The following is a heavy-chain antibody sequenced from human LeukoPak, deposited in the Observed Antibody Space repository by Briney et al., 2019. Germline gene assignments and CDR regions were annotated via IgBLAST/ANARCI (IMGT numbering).Heavy chain of an antibody. D-gene: IGHD6-19*01. Sequence: GGSLRLSCVASGFTFSSYPMHWVRQAPDKGLEYLSAILGNGHASFYADSVKGRFTISRDNSKNTLYLQMGNRRADDMAVYYCARDSSSGYSFDSWGQGTLVTVSS. V-gene: IGHV3-64*02. CDR3: ARDSSSGYSFDS. J-gene: IGHJ4*02. CDR1: GFTFSSYP. CDR2: ILGNGHAS.